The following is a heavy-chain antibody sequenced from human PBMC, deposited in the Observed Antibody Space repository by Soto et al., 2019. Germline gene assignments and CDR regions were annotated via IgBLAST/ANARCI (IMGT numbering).Heavy chain of an antibody. D-gene: IGHD3-10*01. CDR3: ARFRGYYGSGSYYTYYYYYYGMDV. J-gene: IGHJ6*02. V-gene: IGHV4-34*01. CDR1: GGSFSGYY. Sequence: PSETLSLTCAVYGGSFSGYYWSWIRQPPGKGLEWIGEINHSGSTNYNPSLKSRVTISVDTSKNQFSLKLSSVTAADTAVYYCARFRGYYGSGSYYTYYYYYYGMDVWGQGTTVTVSS. CDR2: INHSGST.